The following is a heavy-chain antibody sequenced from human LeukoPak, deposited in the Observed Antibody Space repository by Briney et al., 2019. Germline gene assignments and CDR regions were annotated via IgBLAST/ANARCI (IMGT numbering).Heavy chain of an antibody. CDR2: IIPIFGTA. D-gene: IGHD3-3*01. CDR1: GGTLSSYA. Sequence: ASVKVSCKASGGTLSSYAISWVRQAPGQGLEWMGGIIPIFGTANYAQKFQGRVTITADESTSTAYMELSSLRSEDTAVYYCARGLLRQHTDYWGQGTLVTVSS. V-gene: IGHV1-69*13. CDR3: ARGLLRQHTDY. J-gene: IGHJ4*02.